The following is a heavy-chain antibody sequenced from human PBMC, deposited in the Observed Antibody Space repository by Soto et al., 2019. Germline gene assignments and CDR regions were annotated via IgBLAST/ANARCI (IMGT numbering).Heavy chain of an antibody. CDR3: ARETVVVIMGSHWFDP. CDR1: GRSISSGDYY. Sequence: QVQLQESGPGLVKPSQTLSLTCTVSGRSISSGDYYWSWIRQPPGKGLEGIGYIYYSGSTYYNPSLKSRVTISVDTSKNQFSLKLSSVTAADTAVYYCARETVVVIMGSHWFDPWGQGTLVTVSS. D-gene: IGHD3-22*01. V-gene: IGHV4-30-4*01. CDR2: IYYSGST. J-gene: IGHJ5*02.